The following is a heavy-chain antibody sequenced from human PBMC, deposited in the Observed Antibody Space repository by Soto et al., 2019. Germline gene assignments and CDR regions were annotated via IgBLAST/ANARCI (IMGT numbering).Heavy chain of an antibody. D-gene: IGHD2-15*01. V-gene: IGHV3-53*01. CDR3: ARRLGYCSGGSCS. Sequence: GSLRLSCAASGFSVSGSYMSWVRQAPGKGLEWVSVISSDGGTYYADSVKGRFTISRDNSRNTLYFQMDSLRAEDTAIYYCARRLGYCSGGSCSWGQGTLVTVSS. CDR2: ISSDGGT. J-gene: IGHJ5*02. CDR1: GFSVSGSY.